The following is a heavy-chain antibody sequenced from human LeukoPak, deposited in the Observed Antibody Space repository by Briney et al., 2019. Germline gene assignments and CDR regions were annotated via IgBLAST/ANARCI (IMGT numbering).Heavy chain of an antibody. J-gene: IGHJ4*02. CDR3: AKGGRYYDRPFDY. Sequence: GGSLRLSCAASGFTFSNYVMTWVRQAPGKGLEWVSAISDSGGSAYYADSVKGRFTISRDNAKNTLYLQMNSLRAEDTAVYYCAKGGRYYDRPFDYWGQGTLVTVSS. V-gene: IGHV3-23*01. CDR1: GFTFSNYV. CDR2: ISDSGGSA. D-gene: IGHD3-22*01.